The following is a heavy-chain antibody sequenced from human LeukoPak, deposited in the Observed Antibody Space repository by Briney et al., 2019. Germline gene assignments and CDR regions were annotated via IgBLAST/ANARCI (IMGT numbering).Heavy chain of an antibody. J-gene: IGHJ4*02. CDR2: IIPIFGTA. D-gene: IGHD6-19*01. CDR3: ARCPLRSIAVAGTFDY. CDR1: GGTFSSYA. V-gene: IGHV1-69*13. Sequence: WASVKVSCKASGGTFSSYAISWVRQAPGQGLEWMGGIIPIFGTANYAQKFQGRVTITADESTSTAYMELSSLRSEDTAVYYCARCPLRSIAVAGTFDYWGQGTLVTVSS.